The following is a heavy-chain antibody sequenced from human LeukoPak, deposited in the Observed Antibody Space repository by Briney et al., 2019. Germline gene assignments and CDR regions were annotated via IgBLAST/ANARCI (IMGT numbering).Heavy chain of an antibody. Sequence: GGSLRLSCAASGFTFNDYAMHWVRQVPGKGLEWVSLINWSGVSTYYADSVKGRFTISRQMSSLRPEDTALYYCAKDSDSSGFFEPPDFWGQGTLVTVSP. CDR3: AKDSDSSGFFEPPDF. V-gene: IGHV3-43D*03. D-gene: IGHD3-22*01. J-gene: IGHJ4*02. CDR2: INWSGVST. CDR1: GFTFNDYA.